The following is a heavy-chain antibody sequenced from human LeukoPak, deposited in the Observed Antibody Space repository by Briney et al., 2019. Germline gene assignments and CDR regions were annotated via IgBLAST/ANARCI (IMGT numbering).Heavy chain of an antibody. CDR3: ARARDYNWNDY. D-gene: IGHD1-20*01. CDR2: IYYSGST. CDR1: GGSISSYY. J-gene: IGHJ4*02. Sequence: SETLSLTCTVSGGSISSYYWSWIRQPPGKGLEWIGYIYYSGSTNYNPSLKSRVTISVDTSKNQFSLKLSSVTAADTAVYYCARARDYNWNDYWGQGTLVTVSS. V-gene: IGHV4-59*12.